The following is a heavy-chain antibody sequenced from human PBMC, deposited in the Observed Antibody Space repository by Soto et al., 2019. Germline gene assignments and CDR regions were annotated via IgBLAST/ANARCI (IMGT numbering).Heavy chain of an antibody. CDR2: VKQDGSEK. CDR3: AREGASIVLMAYATGGMDV. V-gene: IGHV3-7*03. Sequence: PGGSLRLSCAASGFTFSSYWMSWVRQAPGKGLEWVANVKQDGSEKYYVDSVKGRFTISRDNAKNSLYLQMNSLRAEDTAVYYCAREGASIVLMAYATGGMDVWGQGTTVTVSS. CDR1: GFTFSSYW. D-gene: IGHD2-8*01. J-gene: IGHJ6*02.